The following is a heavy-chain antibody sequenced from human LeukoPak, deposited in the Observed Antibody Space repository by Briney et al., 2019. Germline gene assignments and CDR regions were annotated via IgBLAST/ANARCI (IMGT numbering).Heavy chain of an antibody. CDR1: GFTFSSYA. D-gene: IGHD2-2*01. CDR3: AKDQRPSTWYEGDVDY. J-gene: IGHJ4*02. CDR2: ISGRGGST. Sequence: PGGSLRLSCAASGFTFSSYAMSWVRQAPGKGLEWVSAISGRGGSTYYADSVKGRFTISRDNSKNTLQLQMDSLRAEDTALYYCAKDQRPSTWYEGDVDYWGQGTLVTVSS. V-gene: IGHV3-23*01.